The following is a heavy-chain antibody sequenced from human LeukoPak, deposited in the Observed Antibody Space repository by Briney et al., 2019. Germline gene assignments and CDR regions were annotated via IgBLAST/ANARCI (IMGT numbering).Heavy chain of an antibody. CDR3: AKGDSYADYVRAPFDY. J-gene: IGHJ4*02. Sequence: PGGSLRLSCAASGFSFNIYAMIGVRQSPGKGLEWVSIVSSSGERTYYADSVKSRFTCSRDNSKNTLYLQMNSLRADDTAVYYCAKGDSYADYVRAPFDYWGQGSLVTVSS. V-gene: IGHV3-23*01. CDR2: VSSSGERT. D-gene: IGHD3-16*01. CDR1: GFSFNIYA.